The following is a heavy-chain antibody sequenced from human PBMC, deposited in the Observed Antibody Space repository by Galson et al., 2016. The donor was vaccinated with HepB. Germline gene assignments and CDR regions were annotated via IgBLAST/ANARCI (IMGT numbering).Heavy chain of an antibody. CDR3: VREGLYTRSYSRYFDS. CDR2: ISTRGTYI. D-gene: IGHD1-26*01. CDR1: GFTFSDYY. Sequence: SLRLSCAASGFTFSDYYMSWIRQAPGKGLEWLSYISTRGTYIKYADSVKGRFTISRDNAGDSLYLQMNSLRAEDTAVYYCVREGLYTRSYSRYFDSWGQGTLVAVSS. J-gene: IGHJ4*02. V-gene: IGHV3-11*06.